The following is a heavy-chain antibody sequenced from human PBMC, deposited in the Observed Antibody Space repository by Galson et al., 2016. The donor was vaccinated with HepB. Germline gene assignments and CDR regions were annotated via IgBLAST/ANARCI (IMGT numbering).Heavy chain of an antibody. CDR3: AKNSSGRKVFTMVRELSSMDV. D-gene: IGHD3-10*01. V-gene: IGHV3-23*01. Sequence: SLRLSCAASGFTFSSYPMSWVRQAPGKGLEWVSGVRGSGGSTYYADSVKGRFTISRDNSKNTLCLQMNSLRAEDTAVYYCAKNSSGRKVFTMVRELSSMDVWGQGVLVTVSS. CDR2: VRGSGGST. CDR1: GFTFSSYP. J-gene: IGHJ4*02.